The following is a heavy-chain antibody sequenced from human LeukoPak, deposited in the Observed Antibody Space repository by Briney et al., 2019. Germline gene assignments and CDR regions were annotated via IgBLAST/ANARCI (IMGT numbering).Heavy chain of an antibody. D-gene: IGHD6-13*01. Sequence: GGSLRLSCAASGFTFSSYWMSWVRQAPGKGLEWVANIKQDGSEKYYVDSVKGRFTISRDNAKNSLYLQMNSLRAEDTAVYYCARVDVHSRNAFDIWGQATMVTVSS. V-gene: IGHV3-7*01. CDR2: IKQDGSEK. CDR1: GFTFSSYW. J-gene: IGHJ3*02. CDR3: ARVDVHSRNAFDI.